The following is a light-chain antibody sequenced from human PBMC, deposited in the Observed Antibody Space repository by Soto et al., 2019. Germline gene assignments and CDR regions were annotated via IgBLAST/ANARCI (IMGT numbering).Light chain of an antibody. CDR1: QSLVHSDGNTY. Sequence: MTESGHCLDVSRGQPTYIYCRSSQSLVHSDGNTYLHWYQQRPGQSPRRLIYKVSKRDSGVPDRFSGSGSGTDFTVKISRVEAADAAVFYCMQGTRWPSWTFGRGTKVDIK. CDR2: KVS. J-gene: IGKJ1*01. V-gene: IGKV2-30*02. CDR3: MQGTRWPSWT.